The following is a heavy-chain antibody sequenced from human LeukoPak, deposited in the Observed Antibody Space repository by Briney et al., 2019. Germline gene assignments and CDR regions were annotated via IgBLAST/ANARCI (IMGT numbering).Heavy chain of an antibody. D-gene: IGHD6-13*01. V-gene: IGHV3-53*01. J-gene: IGHJ1*01. CDR2: IYSGGTT. CDR1: GLTVNSNY. Sequence: GGSLRLSCAASGLTVNSNYMNWVRQAPGKGLQWVSVIYSGGTTYYADSVKGRFTISRDNSKNTLYLQMNSLRDEDTAVYYCAKDMIAAADILYFQQWGQGTLVTVSS. CDR3: AKDMIAAADILYFQQ.